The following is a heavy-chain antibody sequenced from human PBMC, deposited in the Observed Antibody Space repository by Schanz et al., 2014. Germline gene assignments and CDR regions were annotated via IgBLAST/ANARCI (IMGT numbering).Heavy chain of an antibody. Sequence: EVHLLESGGGLVEPGGSLRLSCATSGFSLDIFAVSWVRQAPGKGLEWVSHISGSSRTIYYADSMKGRFTVSRDNAENALYLQMNSLRAEDTGLYFCARGGSGSHYRLDYWGQGILVAVSS. CDR2: ISGSSRTI. CDR1: GFSLDIFA. J-gene: IGHJ4*02. D-gene: IGHD1-26*01. V-gene: IGHV3-48*01. CDR3: ARGGSGSHYRLDY.